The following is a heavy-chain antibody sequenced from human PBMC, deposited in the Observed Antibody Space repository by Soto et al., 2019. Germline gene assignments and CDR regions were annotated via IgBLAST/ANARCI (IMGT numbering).Heavy chain of an antibody. J-gene: IGHJ4*02. Sequence: GGSLRLSCAASGFTFSDYYMSWIRQAPGKGLEWVSYISSSGSTIYYADSVRGRFTISRDNAKNSLYLQMNSLRAEDTAVYYCARATRGYRAYYDYWGQGTLVTVSS. CDR3: ARATRGYRAYYDY. CDR1: GFTFSDYY. CDR2: ISSSGSTI. D-gene: IGHD5-18*01. V-gene: IGHV3-11*01.